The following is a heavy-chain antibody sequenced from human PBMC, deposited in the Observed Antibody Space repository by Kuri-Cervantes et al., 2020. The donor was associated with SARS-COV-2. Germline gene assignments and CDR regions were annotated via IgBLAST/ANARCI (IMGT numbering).Heavy chain of an antibody. Sequence: SVKVSCKASGGIFSSYAISWVRQAPGQGLEWMGGIIPIFGTANYAQKFQGRVTITTDESTSTAYMELSSLRSEDTAVYYCASTILGLNSSGWYGYFDYWGQGTLVTVSS. CDR1: GGIFSSYA. CDR3: ASTILGLNSSGWYGYFDY. V-gene: IGHV1-69*05. CDR2: IIPIFGTA. J-gene: IGHJ4*02. D-gene: IGHD6-19*01.